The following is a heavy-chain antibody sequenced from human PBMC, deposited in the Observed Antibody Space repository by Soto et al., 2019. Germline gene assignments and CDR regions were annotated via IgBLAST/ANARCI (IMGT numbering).Heavy chain of an antibody. CDR2: ISSSSSYI. D-gene: IGHD6-13*01. CDR3: ARTVRAAVGPFAF. Sequence: GGSLRLSCAASGFTFSSYSMNWVRQAPGKGLEWVSSISSSSSYIYYADSVKGRFTISRDNAKNSLYLQMNSLRAEDTAVYYCARTVRAAVGPFAFWGQGTLVTVSS. J-gene: IGHJ4*02. V-gene: IGHV3-21*01. CDR1: GFTFSSYS.